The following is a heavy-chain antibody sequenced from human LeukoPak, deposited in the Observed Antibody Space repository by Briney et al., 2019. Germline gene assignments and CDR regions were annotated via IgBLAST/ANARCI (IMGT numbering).Heavy chain of an antibody. J-gene: IGHJ3*02. V-gene: IGHV3-21*01. CDR3: ARDSSWGSSSSEDAFDI. CDR1: GFTFSSYS. D-gene: IGHD6-6*01. CDR2: ISSSSSYI. Sequence: PGGSLRLSCAASGFTFSSYSMNWVRQAPGKGLEWVSSISSSSSYIYYADSVKGRFTISRDNAKNSLYLQMNSLRAEDTAVYYCARDSSWGSSSSEDAFDIWGQGTMVTVSS.